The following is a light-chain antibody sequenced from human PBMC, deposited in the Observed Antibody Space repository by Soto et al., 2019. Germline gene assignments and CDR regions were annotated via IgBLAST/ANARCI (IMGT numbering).Light chain of an antibody. V-gene: IGLV2-8*01. CDR1: SSDVGGYNY. CDR2: EVT. J-gene: IGLJ3*02. CDR3: SSYAGSNNFGVL. Sequence: QSALTQPPSASGSPGQSVAISCTGTSSDVGGYNYVSWYQQHPGKAPKLMIYEVTKRPSGVPDRFSGSKSDNTASLTVSGLQAEAEADYYCSSYAGSNNFGVLFGGGTKVTVL.